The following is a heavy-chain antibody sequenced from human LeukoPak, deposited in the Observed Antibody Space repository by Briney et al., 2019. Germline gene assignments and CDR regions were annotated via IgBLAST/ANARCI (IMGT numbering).Heavy chain of an antibody. V-gene: IGHV3-48*03. CDR2: ISSGGSTI. D-gene: IGHD3-22*01. CDR1: GFTFSSFE. J-gene: IGHJ3*02. Sequence: GGSLRLSCAASGFTFSSFEMTWVRQPPGKGLEWVSYISSGGSTIYYADSVKGRFTISRDNAKHSLYLQMNSLRTEDTALYYCAKARGLIGGAFDIWGQGTMVTVSS. CDR3: AKARGLIGGAFDI.